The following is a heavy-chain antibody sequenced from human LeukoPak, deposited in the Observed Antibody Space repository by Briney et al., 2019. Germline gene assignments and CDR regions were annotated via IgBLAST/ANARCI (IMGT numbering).Heavy chain of an antibody. CDR1: GGSISSSSYY. Sequence: SETLSLTCTVSGGSISSSSYYWGWIRQPPGKGLEWIGSIYYSGSTYYNPSLKSRVTISVDTSKNQFPLKLSSVTAADTAVYYCARVGYSGSYYPRYYYYGMDVWGQGTTVTVSS. CDR3: ARVGYSGSYYPRYYYYGMDV. CDR2: IYYSGST. D-gene: IGHD1-26*01. J-gene: IGHJ6*02. V-gene: IGHV4-39*06.